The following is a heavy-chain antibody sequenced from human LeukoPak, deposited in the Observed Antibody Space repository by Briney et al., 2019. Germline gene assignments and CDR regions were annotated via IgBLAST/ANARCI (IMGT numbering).Heavy chain of an antibody. CDR3: AKDRGYSSCY. Sequence: GGSLRLSCAASGFTFSSYAMSWVRQAPGKGLEWVSGISGGGGSTYYADSVKGRFTISRDNSKDTLYLQMNSLRAEDTAVYCCAKDRGYSSCYWGQGTLVTVSS. D-gene: IGHD6-13*01. CDR2: ISGGGGST. V-gene: IGHV3-23*01. CDR1: GFTFSSYA. J-gene: IGHJ4*02.